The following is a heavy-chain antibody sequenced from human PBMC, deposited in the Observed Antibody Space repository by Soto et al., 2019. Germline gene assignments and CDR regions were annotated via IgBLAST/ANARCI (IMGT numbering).Heavy chain of an antibody. D-gene: IGHD3-10*01. CDR1: GYTFTSYD. Sequence: QVQLVQSGAEVKKPGASVKVSCKASGYTFTSYDINWVRLATEQGLEWMGWMNPNSGNTGYAQKFQGRVTMTRNTSISTAYMERGSLRSEDAAVYYCGRGRGLLWWGGGDYYYYMDVWGKGTTVTVSS. V-gene: IGHV1-8*01. CDR2: MNPNSGNT. J-gene: IGHJ6*03. CDR3: GRGRGLLWWGGGDYYYYMDV.